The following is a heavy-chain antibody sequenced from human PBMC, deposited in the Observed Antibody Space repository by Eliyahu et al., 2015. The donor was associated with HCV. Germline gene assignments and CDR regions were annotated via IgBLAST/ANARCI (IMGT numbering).Heavy chain of an antibody. D-gene: IGHD5-12*01. V-gene: IGHV1-69*01. CDR2: IIPKFGTA. Sequence: QVQLVQSGAEVKEPGSSVXVSCKASGGPXXGTXNXYXIPWVRQAPGQGLEWMGAIIPKFGTARYAQKFQGRVTISGDDSMRTVYMEMKSLRSEDTAMYYCARGSHWDGSGYVVPHFDNWGQGSRVTVS. CDR3: ARGSHWDGSGYVVPHFDN. CDR1: GGPXXGTXNXYX. J-gene: IGHJ4*02.